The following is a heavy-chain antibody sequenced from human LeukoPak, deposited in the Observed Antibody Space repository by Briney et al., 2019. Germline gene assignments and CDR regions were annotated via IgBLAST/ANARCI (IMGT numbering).Heavy chain of an antibody. CDR2: IYYSGRT. Sequence: APETLSLTCTVSGGSISSGDYYWSWIRQPPGKVLEWIGYIYYSGRTYYNPSLKSRVTISVDTSKNHFSLKLTSVTAADTAVYYCASRDYYGSGSYQYWGQGTLVTVSS. V-gene: IGHV4-30-4*01. CDR3: ASRDYYGSGSYQY. CDR1: GGSISSGDYY. D-gene: IGHD3-10*01. J-gene: IGHJ4*02.